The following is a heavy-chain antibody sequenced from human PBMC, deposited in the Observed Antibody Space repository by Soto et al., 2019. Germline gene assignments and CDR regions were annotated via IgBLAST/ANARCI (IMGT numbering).Heavy chain of an antibody. Sequence: GGSLRISCAASGFTFSNAWMSWVRQAPGKGLEWVGRIKSKTDGGTTDYAAPVKGRFTISRDDSKNTLYLQMNSLKTEDTAVYYCTTDNNGPDAFDIWGQGTMVTVSS. CDR2: IKSKTDGGTT. J-gene: IGHJ3*02. CDR3: TTDNNGPDAFDI. V-gene: IGHV3-15*01. D-gene: IGHD1-20*01. CDR1: GFTFSNAW.